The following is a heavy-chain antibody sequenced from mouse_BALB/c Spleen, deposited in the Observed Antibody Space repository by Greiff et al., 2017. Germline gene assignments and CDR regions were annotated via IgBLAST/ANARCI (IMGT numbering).Heavy chain of an antibody. CDR1: GYSITSDYA. J-gene: IGHJ1*01. V-gene: IGHV3-2*02. Sequence: EVQLVESGPGLVKPSQSLSLTCTVTGYSITSDYAWNWIRQFPGNKLEWMGYISYSGSTSYNPSLKSRISITRDTSKNQFFLQLNSVTTEDTATYYCARYYYGSSYGWYFDVWGAGTTVTVSS. CDR2: ISYSGST. D-gene: IGHD1-1*01. CDR3: ARYYYGSSYGWYFDV.